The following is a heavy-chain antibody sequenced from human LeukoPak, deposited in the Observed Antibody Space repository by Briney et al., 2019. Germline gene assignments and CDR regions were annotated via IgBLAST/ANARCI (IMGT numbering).Heavy chain of an antibody. CDR1: RFTFRSYW. D-gene: IGHD1-26*01. CDR3: ARVRGSYSFDH. J-gene: IGHJ4*02. Sequence: GGSLRLSCAASRFTFRSYWMSWVRQAPGKGLEWVANIKQDGSEIYYVDSVKGRFTISRDNAKNSLYLQMNSPRAEDTAVYYCARVRGSYSFDHWGQGTLVTVSS. CDR2: IKQDGSEI. V-gene: IGHV3-7*01.